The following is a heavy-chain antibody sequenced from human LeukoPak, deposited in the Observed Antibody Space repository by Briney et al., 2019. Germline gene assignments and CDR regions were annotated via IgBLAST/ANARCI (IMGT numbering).Heavy chain of an antibody. CDR2: VNHGGSP. CDR1: GGSFSGYY. Sequence: SETLSLTCAVYGGSFSGYYWSWIRQSPGKGLEWIGEVNHGGSPKYNPSLKSRVTISGAPSKNQFSLEVTSVTAADTAEYYCTRHGRRYTNRFNHYSYMAVWGKGTTVTVSS. D-gene: IGHD6-13*01. J-gene: IGHJ6*03. V-gene: IGHV4-34*01. CDR3: TRHGRRYTNRFNHYSYMAV.